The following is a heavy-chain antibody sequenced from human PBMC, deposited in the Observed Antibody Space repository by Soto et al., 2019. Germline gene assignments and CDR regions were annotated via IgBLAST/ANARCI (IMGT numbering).Heavy chain of an antibody. CDR2: LYHSGNT. CDR1: GGSIGSGGYS. V-gene: IGHV4-30-2*01. Sequence: QLQLQESGSGLVKPSQTLSLTCAVSGGSIGSGGYSWSWIRQPPGKGLEWIGYLYHSGNTHYNPSLKSRVTISVDRSKNHLYLKLSSVTAADTAVYYCARERKDSSGWPSVDYWGQGTLVTVSS. CDR3: ARERKDSSGWPSVDY. J-gene: IGHJ4*02. D-gene: IGHD6-19*01.